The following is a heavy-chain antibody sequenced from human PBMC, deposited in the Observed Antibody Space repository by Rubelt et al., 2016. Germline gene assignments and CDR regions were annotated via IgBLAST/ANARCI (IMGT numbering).Heavy chain of an antibody. V-gene: IGHV4-59*01. D-gene: IGHD3-3*01. J-gene: IGHJ4*02. Sequence: QVQLQESGPGLVKPSETLSLTCTVSGGSISSYYWSWIRQPPGKGLEWIGYSYYSGSTNYNPSLKSRVTISVDTSKNQFSLKLSSVTAADTAVYYGAGGITIFGVASGYFDYWGQGTLVTVSS. CDR1: GGSISSYY. CDR2: SYYSGST. CDR3: AGGITIFGVASGYFDY.